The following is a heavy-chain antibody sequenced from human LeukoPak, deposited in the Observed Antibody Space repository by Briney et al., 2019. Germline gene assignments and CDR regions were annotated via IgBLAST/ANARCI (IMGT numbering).Heavy chain of an antibody. V-gene: IGHV1-69*04. Sequence: ASVKVSCKASGGTFSSYAISWVRQAPEQGLEWMGRIIPILGIANYAQKFQGRVTITADKSTSTAYMELGSLRSEDTAVYYCARGRYSSGWYGGFDYWGQGTLVTVSS. CDR2: IIPILGIA. CDR3: ARGRYSSGWYGGFDY. J-gene: IGHJ4*02. CDR1: GGTFSSYA. D-gene: IGHD6-19*01.